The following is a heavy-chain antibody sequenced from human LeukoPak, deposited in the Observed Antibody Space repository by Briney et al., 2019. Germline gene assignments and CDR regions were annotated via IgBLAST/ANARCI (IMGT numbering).Heavy chain of an antibody. CDR3: ARVGNYYDSSGYLDY. J-gene: IGHJ4*02. CDR2: ISPTSGGT. V-gene: IGHV1-2*02. D-gene: IGHD3-22*01. Sequence: ASMKVSCKASGYTFTGYYIHWVRQAPGQGLEWMGWISPTSGGTNYAQKFQGRVTMTRDTSISTAYMELSRLKSDDTAVYYCARVGNYYDSSGYLDYWGQGTLVTVSS. CDR1: GYTFTGYY.